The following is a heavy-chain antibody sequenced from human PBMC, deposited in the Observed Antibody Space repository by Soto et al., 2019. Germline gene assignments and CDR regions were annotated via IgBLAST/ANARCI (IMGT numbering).Heavy chain of an antibody. V-gene: IGHV3-48*01. Sequence: PGGSLRLSCAASGFTFSSYGMHWVRQAPGKGLEWVSYISSSSSVIDYADSVKGRFTVSRDNARNSLYLQMNSLRAEDTAVYYCARDLSWGSNWYYYMDVWGKGTTVTVSS. CDR2: ISSSSSVI. J-gene: IGHJ6*03. CDR1: GFTFSSYG. CDR3: ARDLSWGSNWYYYMDV. D-gene: IGHD7-27*01.